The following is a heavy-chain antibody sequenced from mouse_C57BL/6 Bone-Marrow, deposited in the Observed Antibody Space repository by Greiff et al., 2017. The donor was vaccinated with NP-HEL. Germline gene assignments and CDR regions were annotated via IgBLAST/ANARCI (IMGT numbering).Heavy chain of an antibody. J-gene: IGHJ4*01. V-gene: IGHV1-59*01. D-gene: IGHD2-2*01. Sequence: QVQLKQPGAELVRPGTSVKLSCKASGYTFTSYWMHWVKQRPGQGLEWIGVIDPSDSYTNYNQKFKGKATLTVDTSSSTAYMQLSSLTSEDSAVYYCARGLRRVYYAMDYWGQGTSVTVSS. CDR1: GYTFTSYW. CDR3: ARGLRRVYYAMDY. CDR2: IDPSDSYT.